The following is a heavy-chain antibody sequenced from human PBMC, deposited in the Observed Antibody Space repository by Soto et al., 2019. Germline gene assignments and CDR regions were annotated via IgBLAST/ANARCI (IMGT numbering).Heavy chain of an antibody. CDR2: IFHDGNT. CDR3: ARHEGWTGPDQ. Sequence: PSETLSLTCAVSGASIGSGDWWSWVRQPPGKGLEWIAEIFHDGNTNYSPSLKSRVTISVDKSQNQFSLNVHSVTAADTAVYYCARHEGWTGPDQWGQGTLVTVSS. D-gene: IGHD2-8*02. CDR1: GASIGSGDW. J-gene: IGHJ5*02. V-gene: IGHV4-4*02.